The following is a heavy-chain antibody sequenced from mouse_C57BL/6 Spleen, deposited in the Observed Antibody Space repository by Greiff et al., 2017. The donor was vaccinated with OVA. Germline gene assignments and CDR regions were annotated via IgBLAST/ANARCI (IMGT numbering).Heavy chain of an antibody. Sequence: QVQLKQSGAELARPGASVKLSCKASGYTFTSYGISWVKQRTGQGLEWIGEIYPRSGNTYYNEKFKGKATLTADKSSSTAYMELRSLTSEDSAVYFCARSALTTVVASEGYWGQGTTLTVSS. CDR1: GYTFTSYG. CDR3: ARSALTTVVASEGY. CDR2: IYPRSGNT. D-gene: IGHD1-1*01. V-gene: IGHV1-81*01. J-gene: IGHJ2*01.